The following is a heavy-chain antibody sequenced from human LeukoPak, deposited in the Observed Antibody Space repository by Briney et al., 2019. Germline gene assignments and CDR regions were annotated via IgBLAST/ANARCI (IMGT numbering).Heavy chain of an antibody. CDR1: GFTFSSYA. CDR2: ISYDGSNK. V-gene: IGHV3-30-3*01. CDR3: ARDGGIAVAGRLY. Sequence: PGRSLRLSCAASGFTFSSYAMHWVRQAPGKGLEWVAVISYDGSNKYYADSVKGRFTISRDNSKNTPYLQMNSLRAEDTAVYYRARDGGIAVAGRLYWGQGTLVTVSS. D-gene: IGHD6-19*01. J-gene: IGHJ4*02.